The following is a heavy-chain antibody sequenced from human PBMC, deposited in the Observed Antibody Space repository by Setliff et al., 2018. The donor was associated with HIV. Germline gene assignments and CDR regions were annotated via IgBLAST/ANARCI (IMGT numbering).Heavy chain of an antibody. D-gene: IGHD6-6*01. Sequence: SETLSLTCAVYGGSLNGYYWNWIRQPPGKGLEWIGEINHSGSTNYNPSLKSRVTISVDTSKNQFSLNLYSVTAADTAVYYCARGGGTSSPIDYHYYIDVWGKGTTVTAP. CDR3: ARGGGTSSPIDYHYYIDV. CDR2: INHSGST. V-gene: IGHV4-34*01. CDR1: GGSLNGYY. J-gene: IGHJ6*03.